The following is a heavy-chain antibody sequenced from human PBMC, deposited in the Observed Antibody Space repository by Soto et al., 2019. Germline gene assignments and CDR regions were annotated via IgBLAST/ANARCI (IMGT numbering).Heavy chain of an antibody. CDR3: AKAFSWYDY. D-gene: IGHD6-13*01. V-gene: IGHV3-20*04. J-gene: IGHJ4*02. CDR1: GFTFDDYG. CDR2: INWNGGST. Sequence: PGGSLRLSCAASGFTFDDYGMSWVRQAPGKGLEWVSGINWNGGSTGYADSVKGRFTISRDNSKNTLYLQMSSLRAGDTAVYYCAKAFSWYDYWGQGTLVTVSS.